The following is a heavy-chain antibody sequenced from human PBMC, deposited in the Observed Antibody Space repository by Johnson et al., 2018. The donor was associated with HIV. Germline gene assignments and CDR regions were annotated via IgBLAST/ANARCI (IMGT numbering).Heavy chain of an antibody. CDR2: ISSSGSTI. V-gene: IGHV3-11*01. CDR1: GFTFSDNY. CDR3: ASLGGSYSLDI. J-gene: IGHJ3*02. Sequence: QVQLVESGGGVVKPGGSLRLSCVGSGFTFSDNYMSWVRQAPGKGLEWVSYISSSGSTIYYADSVKGRFTISRDNAKNTLYLQMNSLRAEDTAVYYCASLGGSYSLDIWGQGTMVTVSS. D-gene: IGHD1-26*01.